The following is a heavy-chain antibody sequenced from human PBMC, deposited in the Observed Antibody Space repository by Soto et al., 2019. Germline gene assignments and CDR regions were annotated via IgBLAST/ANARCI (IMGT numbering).Heavy chain of an antibody. D-gene: IGHD3-9*01. CDR2: IYYSGST. J-gene: IGHJ4*02. V-gene: IGHV4-39*01. Sequence: QLQLQESGPGLVKPSETLSLTCTVSGGSISSSSYYWGWIRQPPGKGLGWIGSIYYSGSTYYNPSLKSRVTISVDTSKNQFSLKLSSVTAADTTVYYCALVSLGPDYWGQGTLVTVSS. CDR3: ALVSLGPDY. CDR1: GGSISSSSYY.